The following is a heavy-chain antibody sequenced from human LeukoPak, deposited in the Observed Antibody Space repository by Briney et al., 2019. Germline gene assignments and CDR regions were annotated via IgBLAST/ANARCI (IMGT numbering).Heavy chain of an antibody. Sequence: SETLSLTCSVSGGSLRSGDYYCNWIRQPAGKGLEWIGRIYTSGSTDYNPSLKSRVTMSVDTSKNQFSLNLTSVTAADTAVYYCARAMSIAARLQTIFDYWGQGTLVTVSS. V-gene: IGHV4-61*02. CDR2: IYTSGST. J-gene: IGHJ4*02. CDR1: GGSLRSGDYY. CDR3: ARAMSIAARLQTIFDY. D-gene: IGHD6-6*01.